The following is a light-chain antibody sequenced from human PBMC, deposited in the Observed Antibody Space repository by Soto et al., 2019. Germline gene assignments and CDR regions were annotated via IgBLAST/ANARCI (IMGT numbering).Light chain of an antibody. CDR1: QSVTSN. V-gene: IGKV3-15*01. Sequence: EIVMTQSPATLSVSLGERATLSCRASQSVTSNLAWYQQKPGQAPRLLIYDASTRATGIPARFSGSGSGTEFTLTISSLQSEDLAIYSCQQYNNWPPITFGQGTRPEIK. CDR2: DAS. CDR3: QQYNNWPPIT. J-gene: IGKJ5*01.